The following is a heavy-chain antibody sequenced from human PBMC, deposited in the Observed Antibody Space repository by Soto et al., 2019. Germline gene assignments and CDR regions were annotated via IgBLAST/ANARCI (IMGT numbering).Heavy chain of an antibody. D-gene: IGHD3-3*01. CDR2: ISSGGQTI. CDR3: ARERTSPDFWSGYSFGMDV. Sequence: RGSLQVSCASSVFTLTNYEMSWARQAPGRGLEWVSYISSGGQTIYYADSVKGRFTISRDNAKNSLYLQMNSLRGEDAAVYYCARERTSPDFWSGYSFGMDVWGQGTTVTVSS. J-gene: IGHJ6*01. CDR1: VFTLTNYE. V-gene: IGHV3-48*03.